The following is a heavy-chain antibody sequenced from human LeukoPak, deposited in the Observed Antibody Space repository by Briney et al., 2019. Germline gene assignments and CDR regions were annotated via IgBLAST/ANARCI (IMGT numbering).Heavy chain of an antibody. D-gene: IGHD4-17*01. J-gene: IGHJ6*03. CDR1: GFTFSSYE. CDR3: VTAPYGDYYYYMDV. Sequence: GGSLRLSCAGSGFTFSSYEMNWVRQVPGKGLEWVSSVRVDGHTTFYADSVRGRFTISRDNSKNTLYLQMNSLRAEDTAVYYCVTAPYGDYYYYMDVWGKGTTVTISS. V-gene: IGHV3-23*01. CDR2: VRVDGHTT.